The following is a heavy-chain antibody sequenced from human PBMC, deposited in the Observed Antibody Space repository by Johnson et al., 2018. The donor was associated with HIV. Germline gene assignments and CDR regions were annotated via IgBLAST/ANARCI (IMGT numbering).Heavy chain of an antibody. D-gene: IGHD1-26*01. CDR3: ARERGSGSYYSAFDI. V-gene: IGHV3-43*01. CDR2: ISWDGGST. J-gene: IGHJ3*02. CDR1: GFTFDDYT. Sequence: VQLVESGGGVVRPGGSLRLSCAASGFTFDDYTMHWVRQAPGKGLEWVSLISWDGGSTYYADSVKGRFTISRDNSKNSLYLQMNSLRAEDTALYYCARERGSGSYYSAFDIWGQGTMVTVSS.